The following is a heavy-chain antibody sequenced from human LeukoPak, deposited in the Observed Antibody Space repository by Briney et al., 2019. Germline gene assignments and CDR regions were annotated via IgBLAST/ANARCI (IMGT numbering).Heavy chain of an antibody. CDR3: AREPPGYAFDI. Sequence: GASVKVSCKASGYTFTSYYMHWMRQAPGQGLEWMGIINPSGGSTSYAQKFQGRVTMTRDTSTSTVYMELSSLRSEDTAVYYCAREPPGYAFDIWGQGTMVTVSS. CDR2: INPSGGST. CDR1: GYTFTSYY. J-gene: IGHJ3*02. D-gene: IGHD3-10*01. V-gene: IGHV1-46*03.